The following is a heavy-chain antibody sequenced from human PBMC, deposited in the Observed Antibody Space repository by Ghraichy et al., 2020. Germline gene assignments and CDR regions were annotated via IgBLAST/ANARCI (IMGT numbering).Heavy chain of an antibody. CDR3: ARVKHSGWYVDY. CDR2: IYHSGST. D-gene: IGHD5-12*01. J-gene: IGHJ4*02. V-gene: IGHV4-30-2*01. CDR1: GGSISSGGYS. Sequence: SETLSLTCAVSGGSISSGGYSWSWIRQPPGKGLEWIGYIYHSGSTYYNPSLKSRVTISVDRSKNQFSLKLSSVTAADTAVYYCARVKHSGWYVDYWGQGTLVTVSS.